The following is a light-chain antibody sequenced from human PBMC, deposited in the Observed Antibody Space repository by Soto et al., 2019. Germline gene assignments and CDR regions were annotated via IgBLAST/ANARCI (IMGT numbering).Light chain of an antibody. CDR1: QSVSSY. V-gene: IGKV3-11*01. CDR3: QQRSNWTRT. CDR2: DAY. J-gene: IGKJ1*01. Sequence: EIVLTQSPATLSLSPGERATLSCRASQSVSSYLAWYQQKPGQAPRLLIYDAYNRATGIPASFSGSGSGTDFTLTISSLEPEDFAVYYCQQRSNWTRTFGQGTKVEIK.